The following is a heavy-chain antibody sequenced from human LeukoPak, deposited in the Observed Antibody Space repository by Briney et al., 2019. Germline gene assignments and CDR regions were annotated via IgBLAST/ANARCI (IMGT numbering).Heavy chain of an antibody. J-gene: IGHJ4*02. CDR3: ARRSGIAVAGAFDY. V-gene: IGHV3-23*01. CDR1: GFTFSSYA. D-gene: IGHD6-19*01. CDR2: ISGSGGTT. Sequence: GGSLRLSCAAPGFTFSSYAMSWVRQAPGKGLEWVSTISGSGGTTYYAEFVKGRFTISRDNSKNTLYLQMNSLRAEDTAVYYCARRSGIAVAGAFDYWGQGTLVTVSS.